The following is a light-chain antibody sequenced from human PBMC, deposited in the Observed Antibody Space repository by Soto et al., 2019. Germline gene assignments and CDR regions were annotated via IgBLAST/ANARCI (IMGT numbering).Light chain of an antibody. Sequence: EIVLTQSPVTRSFSAYERATLSCRASQSVRDRYLAWYQQKPGQAPSLLIYDTSTRATGVPDRFSGSGSGTDFALTISRVEPEDFAIYFCQQYGSSPGTFGQGTKVDIK. CDR1: QSVRDRY. J-gene: IGKJ1*01. V-gene: IGKV3-20*01. CDR2: DTS. CDR3: QQYGSSPGT.